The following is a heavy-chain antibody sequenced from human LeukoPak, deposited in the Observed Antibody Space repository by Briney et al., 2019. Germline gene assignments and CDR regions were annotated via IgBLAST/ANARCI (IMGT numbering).Heavy chain of an antibody. CDR2: IWYDGSNK. D-gene: IGHD3-22*01. V-gene: IGHV3-33*06. J-gene: IGHJ4*02. Sequence: PGGSLRLSCAASGFTFSSYGMHWVRQAPGKGLEWVAVIWYDGSNKYYADSVKGRFTISRDNSKNTLYLQMNSLRAEDTAVYYCAKDTRRDYYDSSGYFDYWGQGTLVTVSS. CDR1: GFTFSSYG. CDR3: AKDTRRDYYDSSGYFDY.